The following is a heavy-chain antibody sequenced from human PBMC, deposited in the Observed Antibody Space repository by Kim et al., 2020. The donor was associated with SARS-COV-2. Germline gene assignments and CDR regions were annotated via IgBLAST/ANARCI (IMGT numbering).Heavy chain of an antibody. D-gene: IGHD6-13*01. Sequence: GGSLRLSCAASGFTFSSYSMNWVRQAPGKGLEWVSSISSSSSYIYYADSVKGRFTISRDNAKNSLYLQMNSLRAEDTAVYYCARVIRAAAYTQTQDYWGQGTLVTVSS. CDR2: ISSSSSYI. V-gene: IGHV3-21*01. CDR1: GFTFSSYS. CDR3: ARVIRAAAYTQTQDY. J-gene: IGHJ4*02.